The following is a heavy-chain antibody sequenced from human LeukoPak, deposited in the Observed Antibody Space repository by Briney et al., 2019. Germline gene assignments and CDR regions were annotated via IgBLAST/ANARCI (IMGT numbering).Heavy chain of an antibody. D-gene: IGHD3-16*01. J-gene: IGHJ5*02. V-gene: IGHV4-34*01. CDR3: ARHPPYNNWFDP. CDR1: GGSFSGYY. CDR2: INHSGST. Sequence: PSETLSLTCAVYGGSFSGYYWCWIRQPPGKGLEWIGEINHSGSTNYNPSLKSRVTISVDTSKNQFSLKLSSVTAADTAVYYCARHPPYNNWFDPWGQGTLVTVSS.